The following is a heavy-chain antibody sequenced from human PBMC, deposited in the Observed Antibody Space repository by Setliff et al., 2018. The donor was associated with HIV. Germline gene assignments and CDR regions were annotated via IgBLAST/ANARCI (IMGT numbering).Heavy chain of an antibody. CDR3: ARATTPSSPPDV. CDR2: IIPPFGTG. J-gene: IGHJ4*02. V-gene: IGHV1-69*13. Sequence: ASVKVSCKASGYNFITYYIHWVRQAPGQGLEFMGGIIPPFGTGKFAQKFQGRVTFSADEFTRIVYMELNRLRSDDTAVYYCARATTPSSPPDVWGQGTLVTVSS. D-gene: IGHD2-15*01. CDR1: GYNFITYY.